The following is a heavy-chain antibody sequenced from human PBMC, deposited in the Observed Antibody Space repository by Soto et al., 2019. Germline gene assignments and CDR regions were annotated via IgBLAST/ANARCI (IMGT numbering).Heavy chain of an antibody. D-gene: IGHD5-12*01. Sequence: GGSLRLSCAASGFTFSSYWMSWVRQAPGKGLEWVANIKQDGSEKYYVDSVKGRFTISRDNAKNSLYLQMNSLRAEDTAVYYCARDGLYEEDFYGMDVWGQGTTVTVSS. J-gene: IGHJ6*02. CDR1: GFTFSSYW. V-gene: IGHV3-7*05. CDR2: IKQDGSEK. CDR3: ARDGLYEEDFYGMDV.